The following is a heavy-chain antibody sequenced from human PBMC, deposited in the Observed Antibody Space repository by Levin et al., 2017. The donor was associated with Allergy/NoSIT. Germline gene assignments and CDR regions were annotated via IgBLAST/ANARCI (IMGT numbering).Heavy chain of an antibody. CDR3: ARWDYYDSSGLGAFDI. Sequence: GGSLRLSCAASGFTFSSYAMHWVRQAPGKGLEWVAVISYDGSNKYYADSVKGRFTISRDNSKNTLYLQMNSLRAEDTAVYYCARWDYYDSSGLGAFDIWGQGTMVTVSS. CDR1: GFTFSSYA. V-gene: IGHV3-30-3*01. D-gene: IGHD3-22*01. CDR2: ISYDGSNK. J-gene: IGHJ3*02.